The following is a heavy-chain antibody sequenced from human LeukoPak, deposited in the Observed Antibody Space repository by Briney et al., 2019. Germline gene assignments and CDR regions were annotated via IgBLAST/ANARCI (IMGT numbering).Heavy chain of an antibody. Sequence: GGSLRLSCAASGFTFSSYGMQWVRQAPGKGLEWVAVISYEGSTSYYADSVKGRFTISRDNSKNTLSLQMTGLRTEDTAVYYCARGDCSGGSCYLSLTTIDYWGQGTLVTVSS. CDR3: ARGDCSGGSCYLSLTTIDY. D-gene: IGHD2-15*01. J-gene: IGHJ4*02. CDR1: GFTFSSYG. CDR2: ISYEGSTS. V-gene: IGHV3-30*03.